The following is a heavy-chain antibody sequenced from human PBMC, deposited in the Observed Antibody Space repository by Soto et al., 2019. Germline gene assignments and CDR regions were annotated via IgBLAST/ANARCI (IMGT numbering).Heavy chain of an antibody. Sequence: PSETLSLTCTVSGGSINSFYWSWIRQPPGKGLEWIGYIYNIGDSKSNPSLKSRVTLSVETSKNQLSLKLTSVTAADTAIYFCARGFPYFDFWGQGTPVTVSS. V-gene: IGHV4-59*13. CDR3: ARGFPYFDF. CDR1: GGSINSFY. J-gene: IGHJ4*02. CDR2: IYNIGDS.